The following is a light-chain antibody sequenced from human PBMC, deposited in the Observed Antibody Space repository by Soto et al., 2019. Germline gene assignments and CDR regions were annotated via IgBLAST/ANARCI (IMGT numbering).Light chain of an antibody. CDR3: QHYDTSPIT. CDR1: QSVSSSY. V-gene: IGKV3-20*01. CDR2: GAS. Sequence: EIVLTQSPGTLSLSPWERATLSCRASQSVSSSYLAWYQQKPGQAPRLLIYGASNRATGIPDRFSGGGSGTDFTLTISRLAPEDFALYYCQHYDTSPITFGQGTRLEIK. J-gene: IGKJ5*01.